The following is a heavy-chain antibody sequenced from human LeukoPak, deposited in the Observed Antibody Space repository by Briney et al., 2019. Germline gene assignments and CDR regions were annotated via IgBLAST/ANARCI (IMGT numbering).Heavy chain of an antibody. V-gene: IGHV3-53*01. CDR3: AIDFDDGGDY. Sequence: GGSLRLSCAASGFTLSSKYMSWVGQAPGKGLEWVSVIYSGGSRYYADSVNGPFTISRDNSKNTLYLQINSLRAEDTAVYYCAIDFDDGGDYWGQGTLVTVSS. J-gene: IGHJ4*02. D-gene: IGHD1-1*01. CDR1: GFTLSSKY. CDR2: IYSGGSR.